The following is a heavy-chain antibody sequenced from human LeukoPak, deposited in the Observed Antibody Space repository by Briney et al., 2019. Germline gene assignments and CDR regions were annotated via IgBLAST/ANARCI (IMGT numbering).Heavy chain of an antibody. CDR1: GGTFSSYA. V-gene: IGHV1-69*04. CDR2: IIPILGIA. CDR3: ARDREAAGSIDY. Sequence: SVKVSCKASGGTFSSYAISWVRQAPGQGLEWMGRIIPILGIANYAQKFQGRVTITADKSTSTAYMELSSLRSEDTAVYYCARDREAAGSIDYWGQGTLVTVTS. J-gene: IGHJ4*02. D-gene: IGHD6-13*01.